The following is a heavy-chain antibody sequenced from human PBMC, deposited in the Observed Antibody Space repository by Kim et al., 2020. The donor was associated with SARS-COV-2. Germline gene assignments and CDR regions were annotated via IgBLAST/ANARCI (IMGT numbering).Heavy chain of an antibody. J-gene: IGHJ4*02. D-gene: IGHD6-19*01. Sequence: RYSPPFQGQVTSSADKSIPTAYLQWSSLTASDTAMYYCARLAGAVSPFDYWGQGTLVTVSS. CDR3: ARLAGAVSPFDY. V-gene: IGHV5-51*01.